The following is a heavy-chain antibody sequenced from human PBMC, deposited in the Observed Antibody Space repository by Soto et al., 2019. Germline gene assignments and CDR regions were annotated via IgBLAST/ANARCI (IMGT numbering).Heavy chain of an antibody. V-gene: IGHV4-34*01. CDR2: INHSGSA. Sequence: QVQLQQSGAGLLKPSETLSLTCDVYGGSFSGYIWTWIRQTPGKGLQWIGQINHSGSANYNPSLPSRVTISVHTSNSQSSLELSSVTAADTAVYYCARGLITGSQYSGGWYYFDSWGQGTQVTVSS. J-gene: IGHJ4*02. CDR1: GGSFSGYI. D-gene: IGHD1-26*01. CDR3: ARGLITGSQYSGGWYYFDS.